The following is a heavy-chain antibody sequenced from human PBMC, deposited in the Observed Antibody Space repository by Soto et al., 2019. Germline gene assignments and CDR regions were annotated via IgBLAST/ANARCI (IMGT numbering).Heavy chain of an antibody. D-gene: IGHD6-19*01. CDR3: ATKEGYSSGWYDWFDP. J-gene: IGHJ5*02. CDR2: IIPIFGTA. V-gene: IGHV1-69*12. Sequence: QVQLVQSGAEVKKPGSSVKVSCKASGGTFSSYAISWVRQAPGQGLEWMGGIIPIFGTANYAQKFQGRVTITADELTSCAYMELGRLIFEDTAVFYWATKEGYSSGWYDWFDPWGQGTLVTVSS. CDR1: GGTFSSYA.